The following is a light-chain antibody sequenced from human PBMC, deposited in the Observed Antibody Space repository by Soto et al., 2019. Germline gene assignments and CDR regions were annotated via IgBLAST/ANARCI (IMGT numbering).Light chain of an antibody. J-gene: IGLJ1*01. CDR2: EVS. Sequence: QSVLTQPASVSGSPGQSITISCTGTSSDIGGYKYVSWYQQHPGKAPKLMIYEVSRRPSGVPERFSGSKSGNTASLTVSGLQAEDEAHYYCSSYAGSNNFVFGTGTKLTVL. V-gene: IGLV2-8*01. CDR1: SSDIGGYKY. CDR3: SSYAGSNNFV.